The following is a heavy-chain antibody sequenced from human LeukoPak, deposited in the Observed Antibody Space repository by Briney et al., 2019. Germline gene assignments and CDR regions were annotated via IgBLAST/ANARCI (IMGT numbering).Heavy chain of an antibody. CDR1: GYSISSGYY. CDR2: IYHSGST. CDR3: ATGMITFGGYFDY. D-gene: IGHD3-16*01. V-gene: IGHV4-38-2*02. J-gene: IGHJ4*02. Sequence: PSETLSLTCTVSGYSISSGYYWGWIRQPPGKGLEWIGSIYHSGSTYYNPSLKSRVTIPLDTSKNQFSLKLSSVTAADTAAYYCATGMITFGGYFDYWGQGTLVTVSS.